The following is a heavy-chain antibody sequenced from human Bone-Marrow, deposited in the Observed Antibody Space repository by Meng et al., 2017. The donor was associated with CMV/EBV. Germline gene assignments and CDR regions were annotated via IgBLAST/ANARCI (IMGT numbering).Heavy chain of an antibody. CDR2: INHSGST. CDR1: GGSFSGYY. V-gene: IGHV4-34*01. D-gene: IGHD3-22*01. J-gene: IGHJ4*02. CDR3: ARAYYDSSGYHTY. Sequence: SETLSLTCAVYGGSFSGYYWSWIRQPPGKGLEWIGEINHSGSTNYNPSLKSRVTISVDTSKNQFSLKLSSVTAADTAVYYCARAYYDSSGYHTYWGQGNRV.